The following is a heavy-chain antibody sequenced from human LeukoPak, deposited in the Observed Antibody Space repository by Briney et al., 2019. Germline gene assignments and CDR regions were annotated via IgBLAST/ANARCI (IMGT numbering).Heavy chain of an antibody. CDR3: ANFEGSSQAFHI. CDR2: ILYDGSKK. J-gene: IGHJ3*02. CDR1: GFTITNYG. Sequence: PGKSLRLSCVASGFTITNYGMHWVRQAPGKGLEWVAAILYDGSKKYYADSVKGRFSIYRDNSNYTLYLQMNSLRAEDTAVYYCANFEGSSQAFHIWGQGTLVTVSS. D-gene: IGHD6-13*01. V-gene: IGHV3-30*18.